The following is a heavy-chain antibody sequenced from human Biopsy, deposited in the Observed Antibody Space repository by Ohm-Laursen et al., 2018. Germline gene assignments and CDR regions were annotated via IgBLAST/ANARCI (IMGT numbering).Heavy chain of an antibody. V-gene: IGHV4-61*01. CDR2: VSYSGNT. CDR1: GGSVSDSFHF. CDR3: AAYYYDSSGYFYAFHY. Sequence: SETLSLTCTVSGGSVSDSFHFWSWIRQPLGKGLEWIGYVSYSGNTKYNPSLKSRVIISADTSKNQFSLKLSSVTAADTAMYYCAAYYYDSSGYFYAFHYWGQGTLVTVSS. J-gene: IGHJ4*02. D-gene: IGHD3-22*01.